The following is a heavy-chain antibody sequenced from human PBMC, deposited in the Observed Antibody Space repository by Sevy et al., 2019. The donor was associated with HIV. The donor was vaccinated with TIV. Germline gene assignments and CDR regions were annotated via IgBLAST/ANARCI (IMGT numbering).Heavy chain of an antibody. CDR1: GFTFSSYS. CDR2: ISSSSSYI. D-gene: IGHD3-3*01. J-gene: IGHJ6*02. Sequence: GGSLRLSCAASGFTFSSYSMNWVCQAPGKGLEWVSSISSSSSYIYYADSVKGRFTISRDNAKNSLYLQMNSLRAEDTAVYYCARGQTYYDFWSGYYGMDVWGQGTTVTVSS. V-gene: IGHV3-21*01. CDR3: ARGQTYYDFWSGYYGMDV.